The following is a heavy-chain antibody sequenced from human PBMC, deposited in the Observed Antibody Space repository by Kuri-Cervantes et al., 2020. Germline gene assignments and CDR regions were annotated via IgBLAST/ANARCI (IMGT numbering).Heavy chain of an antibody. Sequence: ETLSLTCAASGFTFSSYWMSWVRQAPGKGLVWVSRINSDGSSTSYADSVKGRFTISRDNAKNTLYLQMNSLRAEDTAVYYCARANLPYFDWLFSDAFDIWGQGTMVTVSS. J-gene: IGHJ3*02. V-gene: IGHV3-74*01. D-gene: IGHD3-9*01. CDR1: GFTFSSYW. CDR3: ARANLPYFDWLFSDAFDI. CDR2: INSDGSST.